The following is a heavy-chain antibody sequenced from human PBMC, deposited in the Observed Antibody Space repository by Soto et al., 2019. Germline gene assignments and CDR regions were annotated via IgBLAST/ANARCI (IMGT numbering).Heavy chain of an antibody. Sequence: ETLSLTCTVSGGSISSYYWSWIRQPPGKGLEWIGYIYYSGSTNYNPSLKSRVTISVDTSKNQFSLKLSSVTAADTAVYYCARVRRITMVRGEYYFDYWGQGTLVTVS. CDR3: ARVRRITMVRGEYYFDY. J-gene: IGHJ4*02. CDR1: GGSISSYY. D-gene: IGHD3-10*01. CDR2: IYYSGST. V-gene: IGHV4-59*01.